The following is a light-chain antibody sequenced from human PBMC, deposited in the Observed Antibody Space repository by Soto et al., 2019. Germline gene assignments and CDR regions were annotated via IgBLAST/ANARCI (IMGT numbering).Light chain of an antibody. V-gene: IGKV3-11*01. J-gene: IGKJ1*01. CDR1: QSVKNY. CDR2: GAT. CDR3: QQRGNWPPWT. Sequence: EIMLTQSPATLSLSKRERATLSCMASQSVKNYLAWYQHKPGQAPRLLIYGATNRATGIPARFSGSGSGTDFTPTISSLEADDFAVYYCQQRGNWPPWTVGQGTKVDTK.